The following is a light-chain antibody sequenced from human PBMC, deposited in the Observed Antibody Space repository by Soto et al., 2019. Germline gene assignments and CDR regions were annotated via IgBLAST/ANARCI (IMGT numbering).Light chain of an antibody. CDR3: QQYDGSLWT. Sequence: EIGWTQSPGTLSLSPGARATLSCRASQSGSSSYLAWYQQKPGQALRLLIFGASNRATGIPDSFSGSGSGTDFALTISRLEPEDFAVYYCQQYDGSLWTFGQGTKVEIK. CDR1: QSGSSSY. J-gene: IGKJ1*01. CDR2: GAS. V-gene: IGKV3-20*01.